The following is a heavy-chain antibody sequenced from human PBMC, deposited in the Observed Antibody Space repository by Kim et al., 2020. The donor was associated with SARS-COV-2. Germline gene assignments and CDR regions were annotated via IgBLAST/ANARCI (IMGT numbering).Heavy chain of an antibody. Sequence: SETLSLTCTVSGGSISSYYWSWIRQPPGKGLEWIGYVYYTGSTNYNPSLRSRVTISVDTSRNQFSLKLNSMTASDTAVYYCARAPPLDAFHIWGQGTMVTVSS. CDR1: GGSISSYY. V-gene: IGHV4-59*01. J-gene: IGHJ3*02. CDR3: ARAPPLDAFHI. CDR2: VYYTGST.